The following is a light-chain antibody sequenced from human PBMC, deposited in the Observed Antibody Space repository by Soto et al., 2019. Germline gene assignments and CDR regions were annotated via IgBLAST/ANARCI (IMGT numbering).Light chain of an antibody. CDR2: DVS. J-gene: IGLJ1*01. CDR3: CSYAGSYTFV. Sequence: QSALTQPASVSGSPGQSITISCTGTSSDVGGYDYVSWYQHHPGKAPKLMIYDVSKRPSGVPDRFSGSKSGNTASLTISGLQAEDEADYYCCSYAGSYTFVFGTETKLTVL. V-gene: IGLV2-11*01. CDR1: SSDVGGYDY.